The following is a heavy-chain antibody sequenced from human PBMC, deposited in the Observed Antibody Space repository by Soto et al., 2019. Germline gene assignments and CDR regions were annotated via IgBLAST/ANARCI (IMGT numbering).Heavy chain of an antibody. D-gene: IGHD6-13*01. V-gene: IGHV1-8*01. CDR3: AFWGIAAAANSYYYGMDV. CDR2: MNPNSGNT. CDR1: GYTFTSYD. Sequence: SVKVSCKASGYTFTSYDINWVRQATGEGLEWMGWMNPNSGNTGYAQKFQGRVTMTRKTSISTAYMELSSLRSEEGAGYYCAFWGIAAAANSYYYGMDVWGQGTTVTVSS. J-gene: IGHJ6*02.